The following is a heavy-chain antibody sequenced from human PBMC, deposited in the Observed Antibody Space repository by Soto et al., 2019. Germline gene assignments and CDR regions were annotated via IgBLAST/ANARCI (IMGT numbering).Heavy chain of an antibody. D-gene: IGHD6-13*01. J-gene: IGHJ4*01. CDR1: GYTFTDFA. CDR2: INAGDGIT. V-gene: IGHV1-3*01. CDR3: ARAAQNSTPLDY. Sequence: QVQLVQSGAEVKKPGASVRVSCKASGYTFTDFAIHWVRQAPGQRLEWMAWINAGDGITKYSQKFQGRVTITRDTSASTDYLELSTLRSEDTAVYYCARAAQNSTPLDYCVQGTLVTVSS.